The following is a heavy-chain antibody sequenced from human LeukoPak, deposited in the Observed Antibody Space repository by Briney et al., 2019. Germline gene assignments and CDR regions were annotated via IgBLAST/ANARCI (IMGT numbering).Heavy chain of an antibody. V-gene: IGHV1-3*01. CDR3: ARELGGDPTLFDY. J-gene: IGHJ4*02. CDR1: GYTFTSYA. Sequence: ASVKVSCKASGYTFTSYAMHWVRQAPGQRLEWMGWINAGNGNTKYSQKFQGRVTITRDTSASTAYMELSGLRSEDTAVYYCARELGGDPTLFDYWGQGTLVTVSS. D-gene: IGHD3-16*01. CDR2: INAGNGNT.